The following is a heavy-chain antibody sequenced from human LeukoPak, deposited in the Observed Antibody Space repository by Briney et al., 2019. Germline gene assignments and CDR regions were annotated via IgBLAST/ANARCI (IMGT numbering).Heavy chain of an antibody. CDR2: IYYSGIT. V-gene: IGHV4-59*01. D-gene: IGHD3-22*01. Sequence: SETLSLTCTVSGGSISSYYWSWLRQPPGKGLEWIGFIYYSGITDYNPSLKSRVTISVDTSKNQFSLKLTSVTAADTPVYYCARLRALSYYDSSGDLYYFEYWGQGTLVTVSS. J-gene: IGHJ4*02. CDR3: ARLRALSYYDSSGDLYYFEY. CDR1: GGSISSYY.